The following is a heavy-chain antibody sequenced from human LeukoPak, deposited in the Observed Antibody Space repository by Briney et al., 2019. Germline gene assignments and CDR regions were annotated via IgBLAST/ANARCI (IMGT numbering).Heavy chain of an antibody. CDR3: GRADGTSLQRFDP. D-gene: IGHD2-2*01. CDR1: GGSFSGYY. Sequence: SETLSLTCAVYGGSFSGYYWSWIRQPPGKGLEWIGEINHSGSTNYNPSLKSRVTMSIDTSKNQFSLKVTSVTAADTAVYYCGRADGTSLQRFDPWGQGTLVTVSS. V-gene: IGHV4-34*01. J-gene: IGHJ5*02. CDR2: INHSGST.